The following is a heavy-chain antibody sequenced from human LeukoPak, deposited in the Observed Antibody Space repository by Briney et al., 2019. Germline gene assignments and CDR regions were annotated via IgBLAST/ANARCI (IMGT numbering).Heavy chain of an antibody. J-gene: IGHJ4*02. CDR1: GFTFSSYW. CDR2: IKQDGSEK. CDR3: AAKRWLQLPDY. D-gene: IGHD5-12*01. V-gene: IGHV3-7*01. Sequence: PGGSLRHSCAASGFTFSSYWMSWVRQAPGKGLEWVANIKQDGSEKYYVDSVKGRFTISRDNAKNSLYLQMNSLRAEDTAVYYCAAKRWLQLPDYWGQGTLVTVSS.